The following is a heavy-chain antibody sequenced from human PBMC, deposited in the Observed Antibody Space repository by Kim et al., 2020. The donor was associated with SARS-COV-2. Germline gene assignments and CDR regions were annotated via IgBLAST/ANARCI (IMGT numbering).Heavy chain of an antibody. CDR2: IYSGGSST. V-gene: IGHV3-23*03. Sequence: GGSLRLSCAASGFTFSSYAMSWVRQAPGKGLEWVSVIYSGGSSTYYADSVKGRFTISRDNSKNTLYLQMNSLRAEDTAVYYCAKPYYGSGRLYWYFDLWGRGTLVTVSS. D-gene: IGHD3-10*01. CDR1: GFTFSSYA. J-gene: IGHJ2*01. CDR3: AKPYYGSGRLYWYFDL.